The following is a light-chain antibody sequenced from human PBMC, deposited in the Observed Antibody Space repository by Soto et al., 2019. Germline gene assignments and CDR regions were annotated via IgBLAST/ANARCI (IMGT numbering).Light chain of an antibody. CDR2: WAS. J-gene: IGKJ1*01. Sequence: DIVMTQSPDSLAVSLGERATINCKSSQSVLYSSNNKNYLAWYQQKPGQPPKLLIYWASTRESGVRDLFSGSGSGTDFTLTIRSLQAEDVAVYYCQQYYSTLRTFGQGTKVEIK. V-gene: IGKV4-1*01. CDR1: QSVLYSSNNKNY. CDR3: QQYYSTLRT.